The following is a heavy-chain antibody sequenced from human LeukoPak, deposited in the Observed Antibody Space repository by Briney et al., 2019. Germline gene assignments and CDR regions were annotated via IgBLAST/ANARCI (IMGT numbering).Heavy chain of an antibody. Sequence: SETLSLTCTVSGGSISSSSYYWGWIRQPPGKGLEWIGSIYYSGSTYYNPSLKSRVTISVDTSKNQFSLKLSSVTAADTAVHYCARRPIITIFGVVIYYFDYWGQGTLVTVSS. CDR3: ARRPIITIFGVVIYYFDY. D-gene: IGHD3-3*01. CDR2: IYYSGST. J-gene: IGHJ4*02. CDR1: GGSISSSSYY. V-gene: IGHV4-39*01.